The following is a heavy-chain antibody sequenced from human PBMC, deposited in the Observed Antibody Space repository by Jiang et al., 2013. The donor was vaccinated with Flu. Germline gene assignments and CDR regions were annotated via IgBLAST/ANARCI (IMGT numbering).Heavy chain of an antibody. D-gene: IGHD2-15*01. CDR1: GGSISSSSYY. Sequence: SGSGLVKPSETLSLTCTVSGGSISSSSYYWGWIRQPPGKGLEWIGSIYYSGSTYYNPSLKSRVTISVDTSKNQFSLKLSSVTAADTAVYYCARSPIWGYCSGGSCYWAYWGQGTLVTVSS. CDR2: IYYSGST. V-gene: IGHV4-39*01. CDR3: ARSPIWGYCSGGSCYWAY. J-gene: IGHJ4*02.